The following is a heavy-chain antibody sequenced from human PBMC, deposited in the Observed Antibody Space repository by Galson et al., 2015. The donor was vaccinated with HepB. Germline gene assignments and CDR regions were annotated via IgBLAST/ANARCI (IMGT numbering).Heavy chain of an antibody. J-gene: IGHJ3*02. Sequence: SLRLSCAASGFTFSSYSMNWVRQAPGKGLEWVSSISSSSSYIYYADSVKGRFTISRDNAKNSLYLQMNSLRAEDTAVYYCARDSPSSSWYGALDAFDIWGQGTMVTVSS. CDR3: ARDSPSSSWYGALDAFDI. CDR2: ISSSSSYI. V-gene: IGHV3-21*01. D-gene: IGHD6-13*01. CDR1: GFTFSSYS.